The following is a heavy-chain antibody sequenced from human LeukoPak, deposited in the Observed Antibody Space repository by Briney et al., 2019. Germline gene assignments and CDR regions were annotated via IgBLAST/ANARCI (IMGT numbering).Heavy chain of an antibody. V-gene: IGHV3-21*01. CDR1: GFIVRSNH. CDR2: ISSSSYI. D-gene: IGHD4-17*01. Sequence: GGSLRLSCAAFGFIVRSNHINWVRQAPGKGLEWVSSISSSSYIYYADSVKGRFTISRDNAKNSLYLQMNSLRAEDTAVYYCARDLGTTVTTYLDYWGQGTLVTVSS. J-gene: IGHJ4*02. CDR3: ARDLGTTVTTYLDY.